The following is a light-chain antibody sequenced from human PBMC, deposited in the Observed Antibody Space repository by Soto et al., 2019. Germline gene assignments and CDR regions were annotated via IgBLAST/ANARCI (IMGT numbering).Light chain of an antibody. V-gene: IGLV2-11*01. CDR2: DVS. J-gene: IGLJ3*02. CDR3: CSYAGNSLWV. CDR1: SSDVGGSNF. Sequence: QPVLTQPRSVSGSPGQSVTISCTGTSSDVGGSNFVSWYQPHAGKAPKLVIYDVSKRPSGVPDRFSGSKSGNAASLTISGLQVEDEADYYCCSYAGNSLWVFGGGTKLTVL.